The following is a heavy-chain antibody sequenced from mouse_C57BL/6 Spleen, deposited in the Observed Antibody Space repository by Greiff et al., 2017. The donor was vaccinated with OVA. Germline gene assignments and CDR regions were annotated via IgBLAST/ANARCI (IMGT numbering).Heavy chain of an antibody. CDR3: ASSSFYAMDY. J-gene: IGHJ4*01. Sequence: DVKLVESGGGLVQPGGSLKLSCAASGFTFSDYYMYWVRQTPEKRLEWVAYISNGGGSTYYPDTVKGRFTISRDNAKNTLYLQMSRLKSEDTAMYYCASSSFYAMDYWGQGTSVTVSS. CDR2: ISNGGGST. V-gene: IGHV5-12*01. D-gene: IGHD1-1*01. CDR1: GFTFSDYY.